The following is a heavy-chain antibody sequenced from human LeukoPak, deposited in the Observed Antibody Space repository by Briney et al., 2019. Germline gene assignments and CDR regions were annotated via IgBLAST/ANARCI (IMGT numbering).Heavy chain of an antibody. V-gene: IGHV3-48*01. J-gene: IGHJ4*02. CDR3: VRAVAGYFDY. Sequence: GGSLRLSCAASGFTFSSYNMNWVRQAPGKGLEWVSYISSSSSTIYYADSVKGRFTISRDNAKNSLYLQMNSLRAEDTAVYYCVRAVAGYFDYWGQGTLVTVSS. D-gene: IGHD6-19*01. CDR2: ISSSSSTI. CDR1: GFTFSSYN.